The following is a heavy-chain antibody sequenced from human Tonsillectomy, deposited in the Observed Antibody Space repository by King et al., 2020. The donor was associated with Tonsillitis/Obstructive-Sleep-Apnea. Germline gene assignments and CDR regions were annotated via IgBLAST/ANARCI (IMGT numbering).Heavy chain of an antibody. D-gene: IGHD6-19*01. CDR3: ARDPRVAVAGSFDY. V-gene: IGHV7-4-1*02. Sequence: VQLVQSGSELKKPGASVKVSCKASGYTFTSYAMNWVRQAPGQGLEWMGWINTNTGNPTSAQGFTGRFVFSLDTSVSTAYLQINGLKAEDTALYYCARDPRVAVAGSFDYWGQGTLVTVSS. CDR2: INTNTGNP. CDR1: GYTFTSYA. J-gene: IGHJ4*02.